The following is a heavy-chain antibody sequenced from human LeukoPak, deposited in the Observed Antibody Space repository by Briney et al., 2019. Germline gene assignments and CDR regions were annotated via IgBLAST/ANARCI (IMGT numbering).Heavy chain of an antibody. CDR2: IYYSGST. CDR3: ARSITMVRGVRRVWFDP. CDR1: GGSVSSGSYH. Sequence: SETLSLTCTVSGGSVSSGSYHWSWIRQPPGKGLEWIGYIYYSGSTNYNPSLKSRVTISVDTSKNQFSLKLSSVTAADTAVYYCARSITMVRGVRRVWFDPWAREPWSPSPQ. D-gene: IGHD3-10*01. V-gene: IGHV4-61*01. J-gene: IGHJ5*02.